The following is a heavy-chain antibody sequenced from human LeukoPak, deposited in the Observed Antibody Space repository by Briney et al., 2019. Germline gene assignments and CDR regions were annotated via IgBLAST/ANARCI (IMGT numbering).Heavy chain of an antibody. D-gene: IGHD3-16*02. CDR1: GFIFSDYY. V-gene: IGHV3-11*05. CDR2: ISSSTSTT. CDR3: ARVRTFGGVIAA. Sequence: GGSLRLSCAASGFIFSDYYMSWIRQAPGKGLEWVSYISSSTSTTNCADSVKGRFTISRDNAKNSLYLQMNSLRAEDTAVYYCARVRTFGGVIAAWGQGTLVTVSS. J-gene: IGHJ4*02.